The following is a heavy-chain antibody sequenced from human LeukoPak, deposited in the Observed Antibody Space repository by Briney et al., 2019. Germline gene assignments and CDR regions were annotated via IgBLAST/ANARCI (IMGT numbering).Heavy chain of an antibody. Sequence: TSETLSLTCTVSGGSISTYYWSWIRQPPGKGLEWIGYIYYRGSANYNPSLKSRVTISVDTSKNHFSLRLNSVTAADTAVYYCAKYDSSGYYFDYWGQGTLVTVSS. J-gene: IGHJ4*02. CDR1: GGSISTYY. D-gene: IGHD3-22*01. CDR2: IYYRGSA. CDR3: AKYDSSGYYFDY. V-gene: IGHV4-59*01.